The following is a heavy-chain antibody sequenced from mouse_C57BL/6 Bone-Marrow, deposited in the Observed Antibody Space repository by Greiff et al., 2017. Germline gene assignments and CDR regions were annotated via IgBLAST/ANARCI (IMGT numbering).Heavy chain of an antibody. J-gene: IGHJ3*01. D-gene: IGHD2-5*01. Sequence: VQLMESGAELVRPGTSVKVSCKASGYAFTNYLIEWVKQRPGQGLEWIGVINPGSGGTNYNEKFKGKATLTADTSSSTAYMQLSSLTSEDSAVYFCARTAYYSKAWFAYWGQGTLVTVSA. V-gene: IGHV1-54*01. CDR1: GYAFTNYL. CDR2: INPGSGGT. CDR3: ARTAYYSKAWFAY.